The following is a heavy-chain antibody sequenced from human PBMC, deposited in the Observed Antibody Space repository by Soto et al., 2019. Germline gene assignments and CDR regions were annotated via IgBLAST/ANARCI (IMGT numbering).Heavy chain of an antibody. Sequence: GGSLILSCAASGFTFSSYSMNWVRQAPGKGLEWVSSISSSSSYIYYADSVKGRFTISRDNAKNSLYLQMNSLRAEDTAVYYCARDIGSDDILTGRNYYGMDVWGKGTTLSVSS. D-gene: IGHD3-9*01. CDR1: GFTFSSYS. V-gene: IGHV3-21*01. CDR3: ARDIGSDDILTGRNYYGMDV. J-gene: IGHJ6*04. CDR2: ISSSSSYI.